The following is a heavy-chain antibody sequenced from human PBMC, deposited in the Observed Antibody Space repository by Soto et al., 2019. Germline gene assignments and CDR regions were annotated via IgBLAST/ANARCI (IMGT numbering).Heavy chain of an antibody. CDR3: ARRKTSYEYGSGGYDY. D-gene: IGHD3-10*01. CDR2: IYYSGIT. J-gene: IGHJ4*02. Sequence: QLQLQESGPGLVKPSETLSLTCTVSGGSITSSSCYWDWIRQPPGKGLEWMGRIYYSGITYYNPSLKSRVTISVDTSKTRFFLKLSCVNAADTAVYSCARRKTSYEYGSGGYDYWGQGNLVTVSS. CDR1: GGSITSSSCY. V-gene: IGHV4-39*01.